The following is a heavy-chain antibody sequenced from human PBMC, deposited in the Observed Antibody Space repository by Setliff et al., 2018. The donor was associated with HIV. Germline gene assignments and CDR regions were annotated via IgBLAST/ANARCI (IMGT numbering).Heavy chain of an antibody. CDR3: VRELLGSGGTVPEVNFFDS. J-gene: IGHJ5*01. CDR1: GGSFNTRRTK. Sequence: SETLSLTCRVSGGSFNTRRTKWGWIRQPPGKGLEWIGSIFYFGSVTYNPSLKSRPLISIDTSKTQFSLNLRSVTAADTAVYYCVRELLGSGGTVPEVNFFDSWGQGTLVTVSS. CDR2: IFYFGSV. D-gene: IGHD1-26*01. V-gene: IGHV4-39*07.